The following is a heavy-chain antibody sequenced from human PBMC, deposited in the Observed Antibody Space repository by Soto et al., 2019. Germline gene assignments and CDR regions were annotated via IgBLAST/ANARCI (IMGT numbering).Heavy chain of an antibody. CDR1: GGSISSYY. CDR3: ARAIAEVSPIYDYYGMDV. Sequence: PSETLSLTCTVSGGSISSYYWSWIRQPPGKGLEWIGRIYNSGSTNYNPSLKSRVTMSVDTSKNQFSLKLSSVTAADTAVYYCARAIAEVSPIYDYYGMDVWGQGTTVTVSS. CDR2: IYNSGST. V-gene: IGHV4-4*07. J-gene: IGHJ6*02.